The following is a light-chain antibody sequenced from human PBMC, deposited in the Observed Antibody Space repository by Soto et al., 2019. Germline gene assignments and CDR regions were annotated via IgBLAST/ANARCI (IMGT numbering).Light chain of an antibody. J-gene: IGKJ5*01. CDR3: EQHFDSPIT. Sequence: DIQLTQSPSFLSPSIGESVTITCRASQVISTSLAWYQVKPGKAPKLLIYAASTLESGVPSRFSATVSGTESSLTITSLQPEDFATYYCEQHFDSPITFGQGTRLDIK. V-gene: IGKV1-9*01. CDR2: AAS. CDR1: QVISTS.